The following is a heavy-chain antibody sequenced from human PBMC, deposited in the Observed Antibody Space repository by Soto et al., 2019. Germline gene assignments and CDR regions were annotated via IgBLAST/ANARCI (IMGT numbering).Heavy chain of an antibody. V-gene: IGHV3-23*04. J-gene: IGHJ4*02. D-gene: IGHD6-13*01. Sequence: VQLVESGGGLVQPGGSLRLSCAGSGFKFSEYAMSWVRHAPGRGLEWVSVISGSAGSTFYADSAKGRFTISRDNSRNTLYLQMNSLRVEDTAIYYCAKEEGSTWYPADYWGPGTLVTVSS. CDR3: AKEEGSTWYPADY. CDR2: ISGSAGST. CDR1: GFKFSEYA.